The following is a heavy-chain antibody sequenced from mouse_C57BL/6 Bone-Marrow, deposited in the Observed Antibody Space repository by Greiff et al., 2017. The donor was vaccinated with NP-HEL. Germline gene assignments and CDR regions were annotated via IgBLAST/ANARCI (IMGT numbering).Heavy chain of an antibody. V-gene: IGHV5-4*01. Sequence: EVKVVESGGGLVKPGGSLKLSCAASGFTFSSYAMSWVRQTPEKRLEWVATISDGGSYTYYPDNVKGRFTISRDNAKNNLYLQMSHLKSEDTAMYYCARDLYYPWADWGQGTLVTVSA. CDR2: ISDGGSYT. CDR3: ARDLYYPWAD. D-gene: IGHD1-1*01. CDR1: GFTFSSYA. J-gene: IGHJ3*01.